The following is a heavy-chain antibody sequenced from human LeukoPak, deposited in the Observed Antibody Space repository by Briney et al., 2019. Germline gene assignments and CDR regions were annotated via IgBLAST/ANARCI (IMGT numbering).Heavy chain of an antibody. CDR1: GYTFTSYG. CDR3: ARSATVVTRNIAFDI. J-gene: IGHJ3*02. D-gene: IGHD4-23*01. Sequence: ASVKVSCKASGYTFTSYGIGWVRQAPGQGLEWMGWINPNSGGTDYAQKFQGRVTMTRDTSISTTYMDLSRLRSDDTAVYYCARSATVVTRNIAFDIWGQGTMVTVSS. CDR2: INPNSGGT. V-gene: IGHV1-2*02.